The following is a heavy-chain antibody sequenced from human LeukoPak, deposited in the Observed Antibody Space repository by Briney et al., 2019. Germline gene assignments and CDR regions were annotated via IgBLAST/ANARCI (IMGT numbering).Heavy chain of an antibody. CDR3: ARGGSFLGNYVY. Sequence: SETLSLTCTVSGGSINSGGFYWSWIRQHPGKGLEWIGYIYYSGSTFYNPSLKSRVAISLDKSKNQLSLNLRSVTAADTAVYYCARGGSFLGNYVYWGQGTLVTVSS. CDR1: GGSINSGGFY. D-gene: IGHD3-16*01. J-gene: IGHJ4*02. V-gene: IGHV4-31*03. CDR2: IYYSGST.